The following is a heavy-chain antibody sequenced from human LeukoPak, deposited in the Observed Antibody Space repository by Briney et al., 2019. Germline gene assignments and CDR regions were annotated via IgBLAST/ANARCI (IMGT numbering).Heavy chain of an antibody. CDR2: IYHSGST. V-gene: IGHV4-38-2*02. CDR1: GYSISSGYY. Sequence: SETLSLTCTVSGYSISSGYYWGWIRQAPGKGLEWIGSIYHSGSTYYNPSLKSRVTISVDTSKNQFSLKLYSVTAADTAVYYCARGEALAENAFDIWGKGQWSPSLQ. J-gene: IGHJ3*02. D-gene: IGHD6-19*01. CDR3: ARGEALAENAFDI.